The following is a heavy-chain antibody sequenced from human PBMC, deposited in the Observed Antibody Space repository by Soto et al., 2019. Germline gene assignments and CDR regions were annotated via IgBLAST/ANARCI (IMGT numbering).Heavy chain of an antibody. CDR2: INYSGTT. CDR3: ARDHKWDGMDV. J-gene: IGHJ6*02. CDR1: GDSFSSDSFI. Sequence: PSETLSLTCSVSGDSFSSDSFIWSWVRQFPGKGLVWIGYINYSGTTYYNPSLRSRITMSVDTSKNQFSLNLSSVTAADTAVYYCARDHKWDGMDVWGQGTTVTVSS. D-gene: IGHD1-26*01. V-gene: IGHV4-31*03.